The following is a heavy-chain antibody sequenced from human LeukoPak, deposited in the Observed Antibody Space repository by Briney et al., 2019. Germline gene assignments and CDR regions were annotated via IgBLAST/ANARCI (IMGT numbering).Heavy chain of an antibody. CDR1: GFTFSSYD. CDR3: ARGILGYCSSTSCYTPFDP. V-gene: IGHV1-8*03. CDR2: MNPNSGNT. D-gene: IGHD2-2*02. J-gene: IGHJ5*02. Sequence: EAPVKVSCKASGFTFSSYDIKWVGQATGQGVEWMGLMNPNSGNTGYAQKFQGRVTITRNTSISTAYMELSSLRSEDTAVYYCARGILGYCSSTSCYTPFDPWGQGTLVTVSS.